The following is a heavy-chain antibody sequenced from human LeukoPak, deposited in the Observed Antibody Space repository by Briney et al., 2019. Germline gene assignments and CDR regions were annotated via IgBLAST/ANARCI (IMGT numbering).Heavy chain of an antibody. D-gene: IGHD4-23*01. Sequence: GGSLRLSCAASGFTFNSYAMTWVRQAAGKGLEWVAAIGSGDGSTYYTDSVKGRFTISRDNSKNTLYLQMNSLRADDTAAYYCAKDRDGGNVRPYSFDHWGQGTLVTVSS. CDR3: AKDRDGGNVRPYSFDH. CDR2: IGSGDGST. V-gene: IGHV3-23*01. J-gene: IGHJ4*02. CDR1: GFTFNSYA.